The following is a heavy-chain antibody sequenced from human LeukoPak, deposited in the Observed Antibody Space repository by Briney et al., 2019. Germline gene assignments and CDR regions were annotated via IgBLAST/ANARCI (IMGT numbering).Heavy chain of an antibody. CDR1: GFTFSSYS. CDR3: AKDPVWPKSGGSYLGWFDP. Sequence: GGSLRLSCAASGFTFSSYSMNWVRQAPGKGLEWVSYISSSSTIYYADSVKGRFTISRDNAKNSLYLQMNSLRAEDTAVYYCAKDPVWPKSGGSYLGWFDPWGQGTLVTVSS. J-gene: IGHJ5*02. CDR2: ISSSSTI. D-gene: IGHD1-26*01. V-gene: IGHV3-48*01.